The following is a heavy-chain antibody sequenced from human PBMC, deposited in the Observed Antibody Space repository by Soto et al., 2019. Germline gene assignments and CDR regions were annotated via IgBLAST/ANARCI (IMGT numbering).Heavy chain of an antibody. CDR2: IKSKTDGGTT. V-gene: IGHV3-15*01. J-gene: IGHJ4*01. CDR3: TTGPQYSSSSGMTAY. D-gene: IGHD6-6*01. Sequence: RKGLEWVGRIKSKTDGGTTDYAAPVKGRFTISRDDPKNTLYLQMSSMKTEDTAVYFCTTGPQYSSSSGMTAYRVHGTLVIVTS.